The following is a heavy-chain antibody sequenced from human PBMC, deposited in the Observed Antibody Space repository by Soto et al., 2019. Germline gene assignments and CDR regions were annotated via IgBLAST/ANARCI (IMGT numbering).Heavy chain of an antibody. J-gene: IGHJ6*02. CDR2: IRLSSSSYI. CDR1: GFTFSSYS. Sequence: VQLVESGGGLVKPGGSLRLSCAASGFTFSSYSMNWVRQAPGKGLEWVSYIRLSSSSYIYYADSVKGRFTISRDNAKNSLYLQMDSLRAEDTAVYYCARKIYGDYWAMDVWGQGTTVTVSS. D-gene: IGHD4-17*01. V-gene: IGHV3-21*02. CDR3: ARKIYGDYWAMDV.